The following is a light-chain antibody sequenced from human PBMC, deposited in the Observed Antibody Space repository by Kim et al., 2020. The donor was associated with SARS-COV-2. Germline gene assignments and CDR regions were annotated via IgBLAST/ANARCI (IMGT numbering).Light chain of an antibody. J-gene: IGKJ1*01. V-gene: IGKV3-15*01. Sequence: SPGERATLSCRASQNIRNHLVWFQKKLGQAPRLLIYGASFRATGVPARFSGSGSGTEFTLTISSLQSEDFAVYYCQQYNNWPPWTFGQGTKVDIK. CDR1: QNIRNH. CDR2: GAS. CDR3: QQYNNWPPWT.